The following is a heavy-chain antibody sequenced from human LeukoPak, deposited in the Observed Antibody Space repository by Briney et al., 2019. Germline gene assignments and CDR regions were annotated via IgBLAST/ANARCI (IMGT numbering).Heavy chain of an antibody. CDR2: ISYDGSNK. CDR1: GFTFSSYG. CDR3: AKASPERYYFDY. Sequence: GRSLRLSCAASGFTFSSYGMHWVRQAPGKGLEWVAVISYDGSNKYYADSVKGRFTISRDNSKNTLYLQMNSLRAEDTAVYYCAKASPERYYFDYWGQGTLVTVSS. J-gene: IGHJ4*02. V-gene: IGHV3-30*18. D-gene: IGHD2-2*01.